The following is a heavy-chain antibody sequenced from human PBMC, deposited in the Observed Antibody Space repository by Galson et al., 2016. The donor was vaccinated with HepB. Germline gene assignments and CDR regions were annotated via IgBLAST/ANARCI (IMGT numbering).Heavy chain of an antibody. CDR3: ARFYGGNPMFDY. Sequence: TLSLTCTVSAGSISSGGSYWSWIRQHPGKGLEWIGYIHYSGSTSYNPSLESRLSISIDTSKSQFSLRLSSVTAADTAVYYCARFYGGNPMFDYWGQGILVTVSS. V-gene: IGHV4-31*03. CDR1: AGSISSGGSY. J-gene: IGHJ4*02. CDR2: IHYSGST. D-gene: IGHD4-23*01.